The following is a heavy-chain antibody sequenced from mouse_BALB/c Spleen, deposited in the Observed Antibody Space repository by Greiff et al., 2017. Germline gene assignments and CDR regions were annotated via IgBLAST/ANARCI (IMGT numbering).Heavy chain of an antibody. CDR2: IYPGSGST. V-gene: IGHV1-77*01. J-gene: IGHJ2*01. CDR3: ARGIDY. Sequence: QVQLKESGPELVKPGASVKMSCKASGYTFTDYVISWVKQRTGQGLELIGEIYPGSGSTYYNEKFKGKATLTADKSSNTAYMQLSSLTSEDSAVYFCARGIDYWGQGTTLTVSS. CDR1: GYTFTDYV.